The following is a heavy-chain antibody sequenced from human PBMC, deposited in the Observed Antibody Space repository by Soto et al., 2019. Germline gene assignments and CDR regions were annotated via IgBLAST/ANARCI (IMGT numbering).Heavy chain of an antibody. Sequence: TGGSLRLSCAASGFTFSSYGMHWVRQAPGKGLEWVAVIWYDGSNKYYADSVKGRFTISRDNSKNTLYLQMNSLRAEDTAVYYCARVVATIRGPYFDYWGQGTLVTVSS. CDR2: IWYDGSNK. CDR3: ARVVATIRGPYFDY. V-gene: IGHV3-33*01. J-gene: IGHJ4*02. CDR1: GFTFSSYG. D-gene: IGHD5-12*01.